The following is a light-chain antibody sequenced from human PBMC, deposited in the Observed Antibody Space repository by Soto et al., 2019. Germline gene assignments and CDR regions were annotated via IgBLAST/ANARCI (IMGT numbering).Light chain of an antibody. Sequence: EIVLTQSPATLSLSPGERATLACRATQSVDNYLAWYQHKPGQAPRLLIYEAIIRATGIPARFSATGSGTDFTLTINSLEPEDFAVYYCQQYVTSSPRTFGQGTKVDIK. CDR3: QQYVTSSPRT. V-gene: IGKV3-11*01. CDR1: QSVDNY. J-gene: IGKJ1*01. CDR2: EAI.